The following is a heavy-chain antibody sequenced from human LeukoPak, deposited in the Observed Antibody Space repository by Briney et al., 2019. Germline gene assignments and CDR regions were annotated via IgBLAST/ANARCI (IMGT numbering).Heavy chain of an antibody. J-gene: IGHJ4*02. V-gene: IGHV4-39*01. CDR2: IYYTGSS. Sequence: SETLSLTCTDSGDSIGSSTYYWGWVRQPPGKGLEWIGSIYYTGSSYYNPSPKSRATVSVDTSKNQFSLRLNSTAAADTAVYYCGRVSPTVTTGDYWYQGTMVTVS. CDR1: GDSIGSSTYY. D-gene: IGHD4-17*01. CDR3: GRVSPTVTTGDY.